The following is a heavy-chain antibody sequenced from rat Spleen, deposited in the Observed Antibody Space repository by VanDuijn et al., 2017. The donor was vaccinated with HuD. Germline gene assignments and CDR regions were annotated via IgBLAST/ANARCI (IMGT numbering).Heavy chain of an antibody. J-gene: IGHJ1*01. V-gene: IGHV5-17*01. CDR1: GFTFSDYA. D-gene: IGHD1-11*01. CDR2: IIYDGSST. CDR3: ARRGINYGEPYWYFDF. Sequence: EVQLVESGGGLVQPGRSLKLSCAASGFTFSDYAMAWVRQAPKKGLEWVATIIYDGSSTYYRDSVKGRLTYSRDNAKSTLDLQMDSLGSEDTATYYCARRGINYGEPYWYFDFWGPGTMVTVSS.